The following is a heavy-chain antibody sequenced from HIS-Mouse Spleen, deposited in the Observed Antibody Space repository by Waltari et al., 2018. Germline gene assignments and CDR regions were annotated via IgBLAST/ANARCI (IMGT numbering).Heavy chain of an antibody. V-gene: IGHV4-39*07. CDR3: ARAPTGFLEWFDAFDI. D-gene: IGHD3-3*01. Sequence: QLQLQESGPGLVKPSETLSLTSTVPGGSHSSSSYYWGWIRKPPGKGLECIGSIYYSGSTYYNPSLKSRVTISVDTSKNQFSLKLSSVTAADTAVYYCARAPTGFLEWFDAFDIWGQGTMVTVSS. CDR1: GGSHSSSSYY. J-gene: IGHJ3*02. CDR2: IYYSGST.